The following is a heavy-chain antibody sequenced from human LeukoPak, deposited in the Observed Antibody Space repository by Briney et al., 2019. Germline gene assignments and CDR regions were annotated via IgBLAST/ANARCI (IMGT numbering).Heavy chain of an antibody. D-gene: IGHD3-10*01. Sequence: SETLSLTCTVSGASINSYYWSWIRQPPGKGLEWIGYIYYSGSTNYNPSLKSRVTISVDTSKNQFSLKLSSVTAADTAVYYCARDSQRMVRGSYYYMDVWGKGTTVTISS. CDR3: ARDSQRMVRGSYYYMDV. V-gene: IGHV4-59*01. CDR2: IYYSGST. J-gene: IGHJ6*03. CDR1: GASINSYY.